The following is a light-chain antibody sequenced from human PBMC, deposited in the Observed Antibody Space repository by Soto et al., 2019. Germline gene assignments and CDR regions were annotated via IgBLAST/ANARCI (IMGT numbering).Light chain of an antibody. CDR2: GAS. CDR1: QSVSSNY. Sequence: EIVLTQSPGTLSLSPGERATLSCRASQSVSSNYLAWYQQKPGQAPRLLIYGASRGAAGIPDRFSGSGSGTDFTLTISRLEPEDFAVYFWQQDGRSPMFTFGQGTKLEIK. CDR3: QQDGRSPMFT. V-gene: IGKV3-20*01. J-gene: IGKJ2*01.